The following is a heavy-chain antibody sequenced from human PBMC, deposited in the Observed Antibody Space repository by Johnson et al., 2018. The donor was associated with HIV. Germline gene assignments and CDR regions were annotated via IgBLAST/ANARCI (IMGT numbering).Heavy chain of an antibody. CDR1: GFTFSSYG. CDR2: ISYDGSNK. J-gene: IGHJ3*02. V-gene: IGHV3-30*14. Sequence: QVQLVESGGGVVQPGRSLRLSCAASGFTFSSYGMHWVRQAPAKGLEWVAVISYDGSNKYYADSVKGRFTISRDNSKNTLYLQMNSLRVEDTAVYYCAREESSSSRDGFDIWGQGTMVTVSS. CDR3: AREESSSSRDGFDI. D-gene: IGHD6-6*01.